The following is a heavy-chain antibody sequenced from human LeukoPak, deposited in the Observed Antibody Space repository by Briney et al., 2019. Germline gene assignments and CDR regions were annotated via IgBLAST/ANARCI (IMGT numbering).Heavy chain of an antibody. CDR2: IDRNGDST. Sequence: GGSLRLSCAASGFTFEDYGMSWVRQGPGKGLEWVSAIDRNGDSTGYADSVKGRFTISRDNAKNSLYLQMNSLRAEDTAVYYCVREETGTADSWGQGTLVTVSS. V-gene: IGHV3-20*04. J-gene: IGHJ4*02. D-gene: IGHD3-9*01. CDR1: GFTFEDYG. CDR3: VREETGTADS.